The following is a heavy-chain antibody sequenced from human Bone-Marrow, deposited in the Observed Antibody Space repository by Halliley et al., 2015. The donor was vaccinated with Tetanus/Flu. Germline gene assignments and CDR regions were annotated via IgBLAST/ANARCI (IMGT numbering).Heavy chain of an antibody. V-gene: IGHV1-69*06. D-gene: IGHD1-26*01. Sequence: QLVQSGAEVKKPGSSVKVSCKASGGTFSRYAISWVRQAPGQGLEWMGGIIPSFGTAHYAQRFQGRVTITADRSTSTAYMELSGLSSEDTAVYYCARDLEWELLGAFDYWGQGTLVTVSS. CDR1: GGTFSRYA. CDR3: ARDLEWELLGAFDY. J-gene: IGHJ4*02. CDR2: IIPSFGTA.